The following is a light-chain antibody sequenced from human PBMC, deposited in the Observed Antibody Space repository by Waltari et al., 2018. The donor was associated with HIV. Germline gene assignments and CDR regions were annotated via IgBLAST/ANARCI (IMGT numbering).Light chain of an antibody. CDR1: QNIGSY. CDR3: HQYHDWPRCT. Sequence: IHLTQSPVTLSVSPGDRVTLSCRASQNIGSYLAWYQQKTDQPPTLLVQGASIRTTGSPARFSGSGCETDSNLILDDLRPDDCAVYYCHQYHDWPRCTFGQGTKVEIK. V-gene: IGKV3D-15*03. CDR2: GAS. J-gene: IGKJ2*02.